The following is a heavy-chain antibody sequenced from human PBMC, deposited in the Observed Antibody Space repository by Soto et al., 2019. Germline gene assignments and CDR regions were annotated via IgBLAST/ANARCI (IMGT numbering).Heavy chain of an antibody. J-gene: IGHJ4*02. Sequence: SETLSLTCAVSGGSITSYFWSWIRQSPGKGLEWIGYIYYSGSTRYNPSLQSRVTMSVDTSKNQFSLKLSSVTAADTAVYYCARDRYYDITGYYDYWGQGTLVTVSS. CDR3: ARDRYYDITGYYDY. D-gene: IGHD3-22*01. V-gene: IGHV4-59*01. CDR1: GGSITSYF. CDR2: IYYSGST.